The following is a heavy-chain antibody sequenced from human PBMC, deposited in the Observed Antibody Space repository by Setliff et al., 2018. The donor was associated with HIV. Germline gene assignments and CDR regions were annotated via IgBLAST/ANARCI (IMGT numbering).Heavy chain of an antibody. Sequence: GGSLRLSCAASRFTFDDYAMHWVRQAPGKGLEWVSGISWNSGGILYADSVKGRFTISRDHATSALYLQMDSLRAEDTALYYCTRSHSTRDAFDIWGQGTMVT. J-gene: IGHJ3*02. D-gene: IGHD2-2*01. V-gene: IGHV3-9*01. CDR3: TRSHSTRDAFDI. CDR1: RFTFDDYA. CDR2: ISWNSGGI.